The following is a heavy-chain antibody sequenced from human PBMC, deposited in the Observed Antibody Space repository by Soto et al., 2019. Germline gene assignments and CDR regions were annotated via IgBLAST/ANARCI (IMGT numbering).Heavy chain of an antibody. D-gene: IGHD3-3*01. CDR2: INPNSGGT. Sequence: ASVKVSCKASGYTFTGYYMHWVRQAPGQGLEWMGWINPNSGGTNYAQRFQGWVTMTRYTSISTAYMELSRLTPDDTALYYCAREIRSGYYKYWYFDLWGRGTLVTVSS. CDR1: GYTFTGYY. CDR3: AREIRSGYYKYWYFDL. V-gene: IGHV1-2*04. J-gene: IGHJ2*01.